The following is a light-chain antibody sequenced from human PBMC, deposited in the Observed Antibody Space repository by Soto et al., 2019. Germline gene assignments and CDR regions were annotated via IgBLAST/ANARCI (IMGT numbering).Light chain of an antibody. CDR2: DVS. J-gene: IGLJ2*01. Sequence: QAVVTQPASVSGSPGQSTTVSCTGTSSDVGTYNEVSWYQQRPGKAPKLMIYDVSNRPSGVSNRFSGSKSGNTASLTISGLQAEDEADYYCSSHASRSTLIFGGGTQLTVL. V-gene: IGLV2-14*03. CDR1: SSDVGTYNE. CDR3: SSHASRSTLI.